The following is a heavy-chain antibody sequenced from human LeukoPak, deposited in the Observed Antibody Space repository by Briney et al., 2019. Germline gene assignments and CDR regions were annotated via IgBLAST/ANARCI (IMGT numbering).Heavy chain of an antibody. Sequence: GGSLRLSCAASGFTFSDYYMSWVRQAPGKGLEWVSSVTRSSSYISYADSVKGRFTISRDNPKKSLHLQVNILRAEDTAVYYCAKAGCGDGSCYYAEYFQHWGQGTLVTVSS. CDR2: VTRSSSYI. V-gene: IGHV3-11*03. CDR3: AKAGCGDGSCYYAEYFQH. D-gene: IGHD2-15*01. CDR1: GFTFSDYY. J-gene: IGHJ1*01.